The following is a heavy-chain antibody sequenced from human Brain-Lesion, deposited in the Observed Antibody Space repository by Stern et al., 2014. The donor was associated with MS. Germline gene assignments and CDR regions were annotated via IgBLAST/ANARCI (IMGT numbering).Heavy chain of an antibody. D-gene: IGHD4-17*01. CDR3: ARDYGDLEFDL. Sequence: VQLEESGPGLVKPSQTLSLTCTVSGGPISSHSYYWSWIRQPAGKGLEWIGRIYASGNTNYNPSLKSRVSISVDTSKNHLSLRLSSVTASDTAVYYCARDYGDLEFDLWGQGTLVTVSS. CDR2: IYASGNT. CDR1: GGPISSHSYY. J-gene: IGHJ4*02. V-gene: IGHV4-61*02.